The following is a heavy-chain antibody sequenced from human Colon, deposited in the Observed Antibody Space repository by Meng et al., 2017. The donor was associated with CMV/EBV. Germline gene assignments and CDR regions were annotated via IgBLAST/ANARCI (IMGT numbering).Heavy chain of an antibody. CDR3: AKDHQWLVPWYFDL. V-gene: IGHV3-30*18. Sequence: ASGFTCRSYGLHWVRQAPGKGLEWVALISYDESTTYYADSVKGRFTISRDNSKDTLYLQMNSLRPEDTALYYCAKDHQWLVPWYFDLWGRGTLVTVSS. J-gene: IGHJ2*01. CDR2: ISYDESTT. CDR1: GFTCRSYG. D-gene: IGHD6-19*01.